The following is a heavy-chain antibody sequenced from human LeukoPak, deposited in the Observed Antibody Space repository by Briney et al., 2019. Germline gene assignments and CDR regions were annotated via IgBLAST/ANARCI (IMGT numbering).Heavy chain of an antibody. J-gene: IGHJ4*02. V-gene: IGHV4-39*01. D-gene: IGHD6-13*01. Sequence: PSETLSLTCTVSGGSMSISSEYWAGIPQPRGKGLVWIGSIYDSGRTSYNPSLKSRVTISVDTSKNQFSLKLSSVTAADTAVYYCARHGGIAAAGTCFDYWGQGTLVSVSS. CDR2: IYDSGRT. CDR1: GGSMSISSEY. CDR3: ARHGGIAAAGTCFDY.